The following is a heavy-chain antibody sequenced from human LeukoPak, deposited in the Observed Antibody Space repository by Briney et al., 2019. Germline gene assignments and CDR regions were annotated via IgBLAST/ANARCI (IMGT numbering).Heavy chain of an antibody. Sequence: PSETLSLTCTVSGGSISSYYWSWIRQPPGKGLECIGYIYYSGSTNYNPSLKSRVTISVDTSKNQFSLKLSSVTAADTAVYYFARVTSSYDAFDIWGQGTMVTVSS. CDR2: IYYSGST. J-gene: IGHJ3*02. D-gene: IGHD2-2*01. V-gene: IGHV4-59*08. CDR1: GGSISSYY. CDR3: ARVTSSYDAFDI.